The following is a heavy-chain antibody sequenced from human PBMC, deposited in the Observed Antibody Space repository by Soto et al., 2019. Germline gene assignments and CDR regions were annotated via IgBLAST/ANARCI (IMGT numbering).Heavy chain of an antibody. V-gene: IGHV4-59*08. CDR2: IYYSGST. Sequence: ETLSLTCTVSGGSISGYYWSWIRQSPGKGLEWIGYIYYSGSTNYNPSLMSRVTISVDTSKNQFSLKLSSVTAADTAVYYCARCASSCSLGFWGQGTLVTVSS. CDR1: GGSISGYY. D-gene: IGHD2-15*01. J-gene: IGHJ4*02. CDR3: ARCASSCSLGF.